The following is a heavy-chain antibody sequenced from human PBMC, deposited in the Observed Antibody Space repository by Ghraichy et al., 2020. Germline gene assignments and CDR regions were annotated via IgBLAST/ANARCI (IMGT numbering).Heavy chain of an antibody. D-gene: IGHD6-25*01. V-gene: IGHV2-70*13. Sequence: QTLSLTCTFSGFSLSTSGMCVNWIRQHPGKALEWLALIDWEDDKFYSASLKTRLTISKDTSKNQVVLRMTNMDAVDTATYYCARSIRGGYGMDVWGQGTTVTVSS. CDR2: IDWEDDK. CDR1: GFSLSTSGMC. J-gene: IGHJ6*02. CDR3: ARSIRGGYGMDV.